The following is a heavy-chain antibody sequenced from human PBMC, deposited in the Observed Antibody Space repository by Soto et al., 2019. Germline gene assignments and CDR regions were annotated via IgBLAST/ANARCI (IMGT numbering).Heavy chain of an antibody. CDR3: ARGTYFDY. D-gene: IGHD1-1*01. J-gene: IGHJ4*02. Sequence: QVQLVQSGAEVKKPGASVKVSCKAAGYTLTTYGVSWVRQAPGQGLEWVGWISAYNDHTNYAQKFQGRVTMTTDTSTSTAYMELRSLRSDDTAVYYYARGTYFDYWGQGTLVTVSS. CDR2: ISAYNDHT. CDR1: GYTLTTYG. V-gene: IGHV1-18*01.